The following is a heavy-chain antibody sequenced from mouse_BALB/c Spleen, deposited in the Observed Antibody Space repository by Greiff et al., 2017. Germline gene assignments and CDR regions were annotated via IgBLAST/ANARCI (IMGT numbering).Heavy chain of an antibody. J-gene: IGHJ1*01. D-gene: IGHD1-1*01. CDR2: ISSGGST. CDR1: GFTFSSYA. Sequence: EVKLVESGGGLVKPGGSLKLSCAASGFTFSSYAMSWVRQTPEKRLEWVASISSGGSTYYPDSVKGRFTISRDNARNILYLQMSSLRSEDTAMYYCARRYGSSNWYFDVWGAGTTVTVSS. CDR3: ARRYGSSNWYFDV. V-gene: IGHV5-6-5*01.